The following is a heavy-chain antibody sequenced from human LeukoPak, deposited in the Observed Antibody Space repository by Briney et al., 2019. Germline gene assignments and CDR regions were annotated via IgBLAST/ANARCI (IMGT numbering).Heavy chain of an antibody. Sequence: TGGSLRLSCAASGFTVSRNYMTWVRQAPGKGLEWVAVIYSGGNTYYADSVKGRFTISRDISKNTLYLQVNSLRGEDTAVYYCAGTIIGKWAIDFWGQGTLLTVSS. CDR3: AGTIIGKWAIDF. D-gene: IGHD2/OR15-2a*01. CDR2: IYSGGNT. J-gene: IGHJ4*02. V-gene: IGHV3-53*01. CDR1: GFTVSRNY.